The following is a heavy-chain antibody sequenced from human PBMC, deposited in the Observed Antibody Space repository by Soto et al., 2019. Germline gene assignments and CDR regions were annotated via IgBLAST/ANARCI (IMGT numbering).Heavy chain of an antibody. CDR1: GGSIRSYC. J-gene: IGHJ6*04. CDR2: ICNRGST. CDR3: AGGGSIVVATRSLMDV. V-gene: IGHV4-59*03. Sequence: QVQLQESGPGLLKPSETLSLTCTVSGGSIRSYCWIWIRQPPGEGLEWIGCICNRGSTNYNHSLKRRVTISVDTQMNPFSLQLSSVTVADTAVYYGAGGGSIVVATRSLMDVWGKETTVTVSP. D-gene: IGHD3-22*01.